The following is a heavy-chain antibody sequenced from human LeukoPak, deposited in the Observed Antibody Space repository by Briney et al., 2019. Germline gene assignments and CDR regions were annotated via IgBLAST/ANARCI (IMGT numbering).Heavy chain of an antibody. D-gene: IGHD1-26*01. CDR1: GFTFSSYE. Sequence: GGSLRLSCATSGFTFSSYEMNWVRQAPGKGLEWISYITTSGTSTYYADSVKGRFTISRDNGKTALSLRMNSLRAEDTAVYYCVVHSATSCYWGQGTLVTVSS. CDR3: VVHSATSCY. V-gene: IGHV3-48*03. J-gene: IGHJ4*02. CDR2: ITTSGTST.